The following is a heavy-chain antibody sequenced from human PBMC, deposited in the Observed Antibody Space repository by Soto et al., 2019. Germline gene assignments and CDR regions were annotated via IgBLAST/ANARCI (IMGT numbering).Heavy chain of an antibody. V-gene: IGHV4-30-4*01. D-gene: IGHD3-22*01. CDR1: GGSISSGDYY. J-gene: IGHJ6*02. Sequence: SETLSLTCTVSGGSISSGDYYWSWTRQPPGKGLEWIGYIYYSGSTYHNPSLKSRVTISVDTSKNQFSLKLSSVTAADTAVYYCARVPFYYDSSGYSPRYGMDVWGQGTTVTVSS. CDR3: ARVPFYYDSSGYSPRYGMDV. CDR2: IYYSGST.